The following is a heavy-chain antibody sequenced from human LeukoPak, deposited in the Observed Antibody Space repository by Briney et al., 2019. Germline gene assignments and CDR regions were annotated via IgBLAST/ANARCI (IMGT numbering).Heavy chain of an antibody. V-gene: IGHV3-23*01. CDR1: GFTFSSYA. Sequence: GGSLRLSCAASGFTFSSYAMSWVRQAPGKGLEWVSAISGSGGSTYYADSVKGRFTISRDNSKNTLYLQMNSLRAEDTAVYYCAKDMSRYCTNGVCYTSRFDYWGQGTLVTVSS. J-gene: IGHJ4*02. CDR2: ISGSGGST. D-gene: IGHD2-8*01. CDR3: AKDMSRYCTNGVCYTSRFDY.